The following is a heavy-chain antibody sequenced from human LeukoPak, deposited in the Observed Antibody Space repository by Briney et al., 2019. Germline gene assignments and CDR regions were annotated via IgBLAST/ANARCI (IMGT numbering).Heavy chain of an antibody. CDR3: ARGVPAHYYYYYYMDV. CDR1: GGSISSYN. Sequence: PSETLSLTCTVSGGSISSYNWSWIRQPPGKGLEWIGYIYYSGSTNYNPSLKSRVTISVDTSKNQFSLKLSSVTAADTAVYYCARGVPAHYYYYYYMDVWGKGTTVTISS. J-gene: IGHJ6*03. CDR2: IYYSGST. V-gene: IGHV4-59*01.